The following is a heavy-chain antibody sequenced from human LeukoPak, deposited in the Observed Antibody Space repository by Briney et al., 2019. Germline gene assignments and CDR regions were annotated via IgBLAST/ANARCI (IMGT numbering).Heavy chain of an antibody. D-gene: IGHD6-19*01. CDR1: GGSISSGDYY. Sequence: SQTLSLTCTVSGGSISSGDYYWSWIRQPPGKGLEWIGEINHSGSTNYNPSLKSRVTISVDTSKNQFSLKLSSVTAADTAVYYCARCRYSSGWYRSYFHYWGQGTLVTVSS. V-gene: IGHV4-30-4*08. J-gene: IGHJ4*02. CDR2: INHSGST. CDR3: ARCRYSSGWYRSYFHY.